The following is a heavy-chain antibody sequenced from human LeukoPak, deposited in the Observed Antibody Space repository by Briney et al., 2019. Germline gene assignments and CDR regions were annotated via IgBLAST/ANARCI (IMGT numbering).Heavy chain of an antibody. Sequence: GGSLRLSCAASGFTFDDYGMSWVRQAPGKGLEWVSGINWNGDSTGYADSVKGRFTISRDNAKNSLYLQMNSLRAEDTALYYCARDPRITMIVGDAFDIWGQGTMVTVSS. D-gene: IGHD3-22*01. CDR3: ARDPRITMIVGDAFDI. V-gene: IGHV3-20*04. J-gene: IGHJ3*02. CDR2: INWNGDST. CDR1: GFTFDDYG.